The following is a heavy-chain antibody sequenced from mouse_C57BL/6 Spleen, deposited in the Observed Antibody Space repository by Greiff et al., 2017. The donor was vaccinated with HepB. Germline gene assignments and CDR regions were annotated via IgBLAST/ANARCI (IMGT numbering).Heavy chain of an antibody. V-gene: IGHV3-1*01. J-gene: IGHJ4*01. CDR2: ISYSGST. CDR3: ARAGPYYSNYGAMDY. CDR1: GYSITSGYD. D-gene: IGHD2-5*01. Sequence: EVQLQQSGPGMVKPSQSLSLTCTVTGYSITSGYDWHWIRHFPGNKLEWMGYISYSGSTNYNPSLKSRISITHDTSKNHFFLKLNSVTTEDTATYYCARAGPYYSNYGAMDYWGQGTSVTVSS.